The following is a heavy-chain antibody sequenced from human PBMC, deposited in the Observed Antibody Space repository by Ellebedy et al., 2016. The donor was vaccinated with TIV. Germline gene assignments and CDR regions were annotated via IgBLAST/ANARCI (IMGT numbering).Heavy chain of an antibody. J-gene: IGHJ6*02. Sequence: MPSETLSLTCTVSGGSISSYYWSWIRQPPGKGLEWIVYIYYSGSTNYNPSLKSRVTISVDTSKNQFSLKLSSVTAADTAVYYCARSLPYSSGWYYGMDVWGQGTTVTVSS. D-gene: IGHD6-19*01. CDR2: IYYSGST. CDR1: GGSISSYY. V-gene: IGHV4-59*08. CDR3: ARSLPYSSGWYYGMDV.